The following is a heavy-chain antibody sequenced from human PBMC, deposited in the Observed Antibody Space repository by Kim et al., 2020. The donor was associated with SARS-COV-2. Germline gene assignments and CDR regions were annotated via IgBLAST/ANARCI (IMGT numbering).Heavy chain of an antibody. Sequence: YHPSLKSRVTISVDTPKNQFSVKVGSLAAAGPAVYYCARGQEVGAIAIDYWGQGTLVTVSS. V-gene: IGHV4-34*01. J-gene: IGHJ4*02. CDR3: ARGQEVGAIAIDY. D-gene: IGHD1-26*01.